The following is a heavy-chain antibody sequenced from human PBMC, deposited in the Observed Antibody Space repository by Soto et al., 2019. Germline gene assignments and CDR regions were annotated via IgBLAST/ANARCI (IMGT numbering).Heavy chain of an antibody. CDR1: GFSLSTSGMG. CDR2: IYWDDDK. CDR3: AHYSSTSPFDY. D-gene: IGHD6-13*01. J-gene: IGHJ4*02. Sequence: QITLKESGPTLVKPTQTFTLACTFSGFSLSTSGMGVGWIRQPPGKALEWLALIYWDDDKRYSPSLKSRLTITKDTSKTQVVLTMTNMDPVDTSTYYRAHYSSTSPFDYWGQGTLVTVSS. V-gene: IGHV2-5*02.